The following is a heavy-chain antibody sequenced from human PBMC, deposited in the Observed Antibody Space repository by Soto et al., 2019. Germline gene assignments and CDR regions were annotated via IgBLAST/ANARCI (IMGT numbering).Heavy chain of an antibody. D-gene: IGHD3-10*01. CDR2: ISSTTNYI. J-gene: IGHJ4*02. CDR3: ARDGREGLGSYYYFFDY. V-gene: IGHV3-21*04. Sequence: PGGSLRLSCAASGFTFTRYSMNWVRQAPGKGLEWVSSISSTTNYIYYGDSMKGRFTISVDTSKNQFSLKLSSVTAADTAVYYCARDGREGLGSYYYFFDYWGQGTLVTVSS. CDR1: GFTFTRYS.